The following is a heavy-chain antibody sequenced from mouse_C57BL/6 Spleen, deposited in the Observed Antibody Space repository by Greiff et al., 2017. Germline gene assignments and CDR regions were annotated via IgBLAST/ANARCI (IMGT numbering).Heavy chain of an antibody. D-gene: IGHD2-4*01. CDR2: IYPRDGST. V-gene: IGHV1-85*01. CDR1: GYTFTSYD. J-gene: IGHJ2*01. CDR3: ARRIYYDYDDGFFDY. Sequence: QVQLQQSGPELVKPGASVKLSCKASGYTFTSYDINWVKQRPGQGLEWIGWIYPRDGSTKYNEKFKGKATLTVDTSSSTAYMELHSLTSEDSAVYFCARRIYYDYDDGFFDYWGQGTTLTVSS.